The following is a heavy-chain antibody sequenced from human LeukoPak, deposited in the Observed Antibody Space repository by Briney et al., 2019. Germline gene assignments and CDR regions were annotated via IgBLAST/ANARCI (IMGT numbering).Heavy chain of an antibody. V-gene: IGHV4-39*07. D-gene: IGHD5-18*01. CDR3: ARDGYNYGYYFDN. CDR1: GGSISSSRYY. Sequence: SETLSLTGNGSGGSISSSRYYWGWIRQSPVKELEGIGSIYYGGSPYYNPALESRVTISVDTSKNQFSLRLSSVTAADTATYSCARDGYNYGYYFDNWGQGTLVTVSS. J-gene: IGHJ4*02. CDR2: IYYGGSP.